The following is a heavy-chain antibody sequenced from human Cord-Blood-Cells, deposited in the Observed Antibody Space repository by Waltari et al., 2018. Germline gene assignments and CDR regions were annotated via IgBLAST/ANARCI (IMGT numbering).Heavy chain of an antibody. J-gene: IGHJ4*02. Sequence: EVQLVESGGGLVKPGGSLRLSCAASGFTFSSYSMNWVRQAPGKGLEWVSSISSSSSYIYYADSVKGRFTISRDNAKNSLYLQMNSLRAEDTAVYYCARDIPGESKYYVDYWGQGTLVTVSS. CDR3: ARDIPGESKYYVDY. CDR1: GFTFSSYS. V-gene: IGHV3-21*01. D-gene: IGHD7-27*01. CDR2: ISSSSSYI.